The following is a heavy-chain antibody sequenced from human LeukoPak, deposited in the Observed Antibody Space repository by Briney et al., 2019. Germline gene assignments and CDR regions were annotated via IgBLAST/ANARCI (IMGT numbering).Heavy chain of an antibody. CDR1: GYTFTSYA. V-gene: IGHV7-4-1*02. D-gene: IGHD3-3*01. CDR3: AREVFGGSTLTYYFDY. CDR2: INTNTGNP. Sequence: ASVKVSCKASGYTFTSYAMNWVRRAPGQGLEWMGWINTNTGNPTYAQGFTGRFVFSLDTSVSTAYLQISSLKAEDTAVYYCAREVFGGSTLTYYFDYWGQGTLVTVSS. J-gene: IGHJ4*02.